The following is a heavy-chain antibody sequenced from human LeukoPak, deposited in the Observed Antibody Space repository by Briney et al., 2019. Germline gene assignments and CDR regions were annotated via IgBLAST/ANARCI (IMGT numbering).Heavy chain of an antibody. J-gene: IGHJ3*01. CDR1: GGSFSGYF. Sequence: SETLSLTCAVYGGSFSGYFWSWIRQPPGEGLEWIGEINESETTNYKSSLKSRVTISVDTSKRQLSLKLTSVTAADTAVYYCVRHSPLVAATVAFDFWGQGTMITVSS. V-gene: IGHV4-34*01. CDR3: VRHSPLVAATVAFDF. CDR2: INESETT. D-gene: IGHD2-15*01.